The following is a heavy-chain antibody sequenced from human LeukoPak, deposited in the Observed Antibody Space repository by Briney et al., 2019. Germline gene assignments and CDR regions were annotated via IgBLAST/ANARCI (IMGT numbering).Heavy chain of an antibody. J-gene: IGHJ4*02. CDR3: AREGPTTPHLEMATTDY. CDR1: GFTFSSYA. V-gene: IGHV3-23*01. Sequence: PGGSLRLSCAASGFTFSSYAMSWVRQAPGKGLEWVSAISGSGGSTYYADSVKGRFTISRDNSKNTLYLQMNSLRAEDTAVYYCAREGPTTPHLEMATTDYWGQGTLVTVSS. D-gene: IGHD5-24*01. CDR2: ISGSGGST.